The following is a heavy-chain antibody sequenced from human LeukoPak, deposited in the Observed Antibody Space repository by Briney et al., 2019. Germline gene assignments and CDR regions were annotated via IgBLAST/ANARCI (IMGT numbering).Heavy chain of an antibody. J-gene: IGHJ6*02. CDR1: GFTFTSSA. D-gene: IGHD6-13*01. CDR3: ARDRPYSSSRYYCYGMDV. CDR2: IVVGSGNT. V-gene: IGHV1-58*02. Sequence: SVKVSCKASGFTFTSSAMQWVRQARGQRLEWIGWIVVGSGNTNYAQKFQGRVTITADKSTSTAYMELSSLRSEDTAVYYCARDRPYSSSRYYCYGMDVWGQGTTVTVSS.